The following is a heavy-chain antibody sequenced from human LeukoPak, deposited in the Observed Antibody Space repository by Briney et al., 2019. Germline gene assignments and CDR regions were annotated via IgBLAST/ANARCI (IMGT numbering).Heavy chain of an antibody. CDR2: TDTAGDT. D-gene: IGHD6-19*01. CDR1: GFTFSSYG. CDR3: ARETPVAGVNGDFYGMDV. J-gene: IGHJ6*02. V-gene: IGHV3-13*01. Sequence: PGGSLRLSCAASGFTFSSYGMHWVRQDTGKGLEWVSSTDTAGDTYYASSVKGRFTISRGNAQNSLYLRMNSLTDGDTAVYYCARETPVAGVNGDFYGMDVWGQGTTVTVSS.